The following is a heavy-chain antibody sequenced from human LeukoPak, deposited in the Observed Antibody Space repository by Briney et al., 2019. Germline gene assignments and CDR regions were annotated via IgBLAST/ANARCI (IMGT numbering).Heavy chain of an antibody. CDR3: ARGDPGVIITPFDY. V-gene: IGHV4-30-4*01. CDR1: GGSISSGDYY. D-gene: IGHD3-10*01. J-gene: IGHJ4*02. CDR2: IYYSGST. Sequence: SETLSLTCTVSGGSISSGDYYWSRIRQPPGKGLEWIGYIYYSGSTYYNPSLKSRVTISVDTSKNQFSPKLSSVTAADTAVYYCARGDPGVIITPFDYWGQGTLVTVSS.